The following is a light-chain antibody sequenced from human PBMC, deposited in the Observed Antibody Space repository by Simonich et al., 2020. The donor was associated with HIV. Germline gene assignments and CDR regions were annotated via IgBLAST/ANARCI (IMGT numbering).Light chain of an antibody. J-gene: IGKJ1*01. V-gene: IGKV3D-20*02. Sequence: EIVLTQSPGTLSLSPGERATLSCRASESVTTNYLAWYQQQPGLAPRLVIYDASRRATGIPDRFSGSGSGTDFTLTISRLEPEDFAVYYCQHRSNWPPTFGQGTKVDIK. CDR2: DAS. CDR3: QHRSNWPPT. CDR1: ESVTTNY.